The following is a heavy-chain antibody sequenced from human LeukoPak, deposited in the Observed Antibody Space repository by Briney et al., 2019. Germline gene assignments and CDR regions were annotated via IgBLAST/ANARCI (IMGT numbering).Heavy chain of an antibody. V-gene: IGHV3-20*04. CDR1: GFTFDGFG. Sequence: PGGSLRLSCAASGFTFDGFGMTWVRQSPEKGLEWVSSIDWSGTRISYADSVTGRFTISRDNAKNSLYLEMNSLRAEDTAVYYCARDAVDTANAVWGQGTTVTVSS. J-gene: IGHJ6*02. D-gene: IGHD5-18*01. CDR2: IDWSGTRI. CDR3: ARDAVDTANAV.